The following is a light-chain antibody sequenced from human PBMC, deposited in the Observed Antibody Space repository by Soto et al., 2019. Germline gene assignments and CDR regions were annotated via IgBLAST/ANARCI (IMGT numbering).Light chain of an antibody. CDR1: SSNIGSNY. CDR2: RNN. V-gene: IGLV1-47*01. J-gene: IGLJ1*01. CDR3: QSYDSSLSGSV. Sequence: QSVLTQPPSASVTPGQRVTISCSGSSSNIGSNYVYWYQQLPGTAPKLLIYRNNQRPSGVPDRFSGSKSGTSASLAITGLQAEDEADYYCQSYDSSLSGSVFGTGTKVTVL.